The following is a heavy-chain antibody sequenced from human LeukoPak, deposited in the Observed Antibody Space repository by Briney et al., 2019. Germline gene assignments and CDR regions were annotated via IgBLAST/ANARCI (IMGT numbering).Heavy chain of an antibody. CDR2: IIPILGIA. J-gene: IGHJ3*02. CDR1: GGTFSSYA. CDR3: ARARPHYYGSGSYYTDAFDM. Sequence: GSSVKVSCKASGGTFSSYAISWVRQAPGQGLEWMGRIIPILGIANYAQKFQGRVTITADKSTSTAYMELSSLRSEDTAVYYCARARPHYYGSGSYYTDAFDMWGQGTMVTVSS. D-gene: IGHD3-10*01. V-gene: IGHV1-69*04.